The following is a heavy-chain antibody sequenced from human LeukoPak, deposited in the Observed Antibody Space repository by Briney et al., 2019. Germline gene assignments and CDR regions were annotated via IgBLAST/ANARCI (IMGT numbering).Heavy chain of an antibody. D-gene: IGHD2-2*02. CDR1: GYTFTGYY. CDR3: ARLYCSSTSCYMGSSNWFDP. CDR2: INPNSGGT. V-gene: IGHV1-2*06. J-gene: IGHJ5*02. Sequence: GASVKVSCKASGYTFTGYYMHWVRQAPGQGLEWMGRINPNSGGTNYAQKFQGRVTMTRDTSISTAYMELSRLRSDDTAVYYCARLYCSSTSCYMGSSNWFDPWGQGTLVTVSS.